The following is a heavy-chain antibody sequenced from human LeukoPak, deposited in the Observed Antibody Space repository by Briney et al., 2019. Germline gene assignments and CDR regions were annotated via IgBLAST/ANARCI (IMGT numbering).Heavy chain of an antibody. J-gene: IGHJ4*02. CDR1: GFTFSSYA. D-gene: IGHD2-8*01. CDR2: ISGSGGST. CDR3: AKDPCTNGVCYPFPYYFDY. V-gene: IGHV3-23*01. Sequence: PGGSLRLSCAASGFTFSSYAMSWVRQAPGKGLEWVSAISGSGGSTYYADSVKGRFTISRDNSKNTLYLQMNSLRAEDTAVYYCAKDPCTNGVCYPFPYYFDYWGQGTLVTVSS.